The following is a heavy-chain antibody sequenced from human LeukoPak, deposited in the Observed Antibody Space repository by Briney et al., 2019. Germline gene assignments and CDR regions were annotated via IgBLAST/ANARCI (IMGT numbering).Heavy chain of an antibody. CDR2: IDPNTGGT. CDR1: GYTFTNYY. CDR3: ASLYDIVGTTVDY. D-gene: IGHD1-26*01. J-gene: IGHJ4*02. Sequence: ASVKVSCKTSGYTFTNYYIHWVRQAPGQGLEWMGRIDPNTGGTKSAKNFQGRVTMTRDTSISTAYMALSGLRSDDTAVYYCASLYDIVGTTVDYWGQGTLVTVSS. V-gene: IGHV1-2*06.